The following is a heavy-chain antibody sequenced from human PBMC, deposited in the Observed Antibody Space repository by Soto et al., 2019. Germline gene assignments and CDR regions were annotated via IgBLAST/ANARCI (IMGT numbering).Heavy chain of an antibody. V-gene: IGHV4-61*01. CDR3: ARVVGGYYYGMDV. J-gene: IGHJ6*02. D-gene: IGHD2-2*01. CDR1: GGSVSSGSYY. Sequence: SETLSLTCTVSGGSVSSGSYYWSWIRQPPGKGLECIGYIYYSGSTNYNPSLKSRVTISVDTSKNQFSLKLSSVTAADTAVYYCARVVGGYYYGMDVWAQGTTVTVSS. CDR2: IYYSGST.